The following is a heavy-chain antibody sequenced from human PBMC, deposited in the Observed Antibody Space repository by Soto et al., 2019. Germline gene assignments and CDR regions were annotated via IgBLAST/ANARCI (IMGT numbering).Heavy chain of an antibody. CDR3: ASSGVTTPKYYYYGMDV. Sequence: LSLTCTVSGGSISSGGYYWSWIRQHPGKGLEWIGYIYYSGSTYYNPSLKSRVTISVDTSKNQFSLKLSSVTAADTAVYYCASSGVTTPKYYYYGMDVWGQGTTVTVSS. D-gene: IGHD4-17*01. CDR2: IYYSGST. J-gene: IGHJ6*02. CDR1: GGSISSGGYY. V-gene: IGHV4-31*03.